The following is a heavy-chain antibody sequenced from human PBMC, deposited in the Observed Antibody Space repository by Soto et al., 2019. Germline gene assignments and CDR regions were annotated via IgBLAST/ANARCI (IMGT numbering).Heavy chain of an antibody. Sequence: PSETLSLTCTVSGDSISSSSYYWGWIRQLPGKGLEWIGSIYYSGNTYYNPSLKSRVTISVDTSKNQFSLKLSSVTAADAAIYYCARHQRVVGESPNYFYYGVDVWGQGTTVTVSS. V-gene: IGHV4-39*01. CDR2: IYYSGNT. J-gene: IGHJ6*02. CDR3: ARHQRVVGESPNYFYYGVDV. D-gene: IGHD3-10*01. CDR1: GDSISSSSYY.